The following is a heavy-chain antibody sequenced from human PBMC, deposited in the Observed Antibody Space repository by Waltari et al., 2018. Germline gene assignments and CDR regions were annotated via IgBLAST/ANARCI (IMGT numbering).Heavy chain of an antibody. V-gene: IGHV3-53*01. CDR1: GFTVSGNY. J-gene: IGHJ2*01. D-gene: IGHD6-19*01. Sequence: EVQLVESGGGLIQPGGSLRLSCAASGFTVSGNYLIWVRQAPGKGLEWVSVIYSGGSTYYADSVKGRVTISRDTSRNTLYLQMNSLRAEDTAVYYCGSGSAWYGYFDLWGRGTLVTVSS. CDR2: IYSGGST. CDR3: GSGSAWYGYFDL.